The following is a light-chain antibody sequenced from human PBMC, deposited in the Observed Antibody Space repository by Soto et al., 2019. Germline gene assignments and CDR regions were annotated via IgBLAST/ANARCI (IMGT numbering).Light chain of an antibody. V-gene: IGKV3-20*01. CDR3: QECGLLPLT. CDR1: QSIIT. Sequence: EFELTQSPGTLSLSPGERATLSCRASQSIITLAWYKQKPGRAPRLLIFGVSRRATGIPDRFSGSGSGTDFTLTISRLEPEEFAVYYCQECGLLPLTFGGGTKVEIK. J-gene: IGKJ4*02. CDR2: GVS.